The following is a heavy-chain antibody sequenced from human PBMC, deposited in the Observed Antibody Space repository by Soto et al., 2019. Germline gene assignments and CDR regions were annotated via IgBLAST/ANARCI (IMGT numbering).Heavy chain of an antibody. CDR1: GFTFSTYA. D-gene: IGHD6-19*01. J-gene: IGHJ4*02. Sequence: EVQLLEFGGGLVQPGGSLRLSCAASGFTFSTYAMNWVRQAPGKGLEWGSGISGSGDSTYYADSVKGRFTVSRDNSKNTLYLQMNSLRAEDTVVFYCAKERSSGWSFDYWGQGTLVTVSS. CDR2: ISGSGDST. CDR3: AKERSSGWSFDY. V-gene: IGHV3-23*01.